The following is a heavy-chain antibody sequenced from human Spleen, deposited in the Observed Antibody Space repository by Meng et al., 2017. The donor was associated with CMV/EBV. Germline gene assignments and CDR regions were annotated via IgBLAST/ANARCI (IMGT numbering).Heavy chain of an antibody. CDR2: TYYMSKWYN. V-gene: IGHV6-1*01. Sequence: SQTLSLTCAISGDSVSSNTGAWNWSRQSPSRGVEWLGRTYYMSKWYNDYAVSVKSRITIDPDTSKNQFSLQLNSVTPEDTAVYYCARGWAYDYWGQGTLVTVST. D-gene: IGHD2-21*01. J-gene: IGHJ4*02. CDR1: GDSVSSNTGA. CDR3: ARGWAYDY.